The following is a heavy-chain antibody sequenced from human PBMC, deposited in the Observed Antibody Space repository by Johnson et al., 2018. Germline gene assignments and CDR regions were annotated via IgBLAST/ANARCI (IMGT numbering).Heavy chain of an antibody. D-gene: IGHD2-15*01. CDR1: GGSFSNYA. CDR3: ARAEVLVVLGFATPAPPYYYYNMDV. J-gene: IGHJ6*02. Sequence: QVQLVQSGAEVKKPGSSVKVSCKASGGSFSNYAISWVRQAPGQGLEWMGGIIPIFHTPNYAQKFQGRITITADEFTTTAYMELGRLRSEDTAVYYCARAEVLVVLGFATPAPPYYYYNMDVWGQGTTVTVSS. CDR2: IIPIFHTP. V-gene: IGHV1-69*12.